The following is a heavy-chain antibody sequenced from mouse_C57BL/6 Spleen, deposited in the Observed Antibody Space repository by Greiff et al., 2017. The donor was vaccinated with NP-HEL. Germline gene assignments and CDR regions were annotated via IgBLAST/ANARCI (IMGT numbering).Heavy chain of an antibody. CDR1: GYTFTSYW. CDR2: IGPSDSYT. D-gene: IGHD1-1*01. J-gene: IGHJ2*01. CDR3: ARREFITSCDY. Sequence: QVQLQQPGAELVRPGTSVKLSCTASGYTFTSYWMHWVSQTPGQGLEWIGVIGPSDSYTNYTQKFKGKATLTVDTSSSTAYMQLSSLTSEDSSVYDCARREFITSCDYWGQGTTLTVSS. V-gene: IGHV1-59*01.